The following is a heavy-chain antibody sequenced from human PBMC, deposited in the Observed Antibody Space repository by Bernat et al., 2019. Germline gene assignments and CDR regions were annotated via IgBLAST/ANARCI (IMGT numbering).Heavy chain of an antibody. D-gene: IGHD3-3*01. CDR3: ARGHSPFGGVVITPYYYYGMDV. V-gene: IGHV3-30-3*01. Sequence: QVQLVESGGGVVQPGRSLRLSCAASGFTFSTYDMHWVRQSPGKGLEWVAVISNDGSKTYYVDSVKGRFTISRDNSKNTLYLQMNSLRAEDTAVYYCARGHSPFGGVVITPYYYYGMDVWGQGTTVTVSS. CDR1: GFTFSTYD. CDR2: ISNDGSKT. J-gene: IGHJ6*02.